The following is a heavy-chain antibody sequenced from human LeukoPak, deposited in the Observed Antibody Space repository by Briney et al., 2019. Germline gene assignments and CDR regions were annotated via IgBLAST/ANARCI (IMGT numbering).Heavy chain of an antibody. Sequence: SETLSLTCTVSGGSISSGGYYWSWIRQHPGKGLEWIGYIYYSGSTYYNPSLKSRVTISVDTSKNQFSLKLSSVTAADTAVYYCASRSSSWGDNWFDPWGQGTLVTVSS. D-gene: IGHD6-13*01. V-gene: IGHV4-31*03. CDR1: GGSISSGGYY. CDR2: IYYSGST. J-gene: IGHJ5*02. CDR3: ASRSSSWGDNWFDP.